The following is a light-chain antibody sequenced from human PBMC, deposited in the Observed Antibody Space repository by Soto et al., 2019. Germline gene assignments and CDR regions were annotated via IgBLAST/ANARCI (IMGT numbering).Light chain of an antibody. V-gene: IGKV3-20*01. CDR3: QQYASSQWT. CDR2: STS. CDR1: QSVGTSW. Sequence: EIVLTQSPGTLSLSPGERATLSCRASQSVGTSWLAWYQQKPGQAPRLLIYSTSSRATGIPDRFSGSGSGTDFTLTISRLEPEDSAVYYCQQYASSQWTFGQGTKAEIK. J-gene: IGKJ1*01.